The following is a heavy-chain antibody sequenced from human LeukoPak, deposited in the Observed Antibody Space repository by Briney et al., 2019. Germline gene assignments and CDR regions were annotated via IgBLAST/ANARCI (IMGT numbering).Heavy chain of an antibody. CDR2: ISRSSCHK. J-gene: IGHJ5*02. Sequence: PGGSLRLSCAASGFAFSSYSMNWVRQAPGRGLEWVSSISRSSCHKYYADSVMGRFTISRDNAKTSLYLQMDSLRVEDTAVYYCASGRLACGSINCHRNWFDPWGQGTLVTVSS. D-gene: IGHD2-2*01. CDR1: GFAFSSYS. CDR3: ASGRLACGSINCHRNWFDP. V-gene: IGHV3-21*01.